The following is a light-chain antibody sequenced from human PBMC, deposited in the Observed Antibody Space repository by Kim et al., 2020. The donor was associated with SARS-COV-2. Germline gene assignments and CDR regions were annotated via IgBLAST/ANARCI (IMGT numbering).Light chain of an antibody. CDR1: QTIRSNY. V-gene: IGKV3-20*01. J-gene: IGKJ5*01. CDR2: GAS. Sequence: EIVLTQSPGTLSLSPGERVTLSCRASQTIRSNYLAWYQQKPGQAPRLLIYGASSRATGIPDRFSGGGSGTDFTLTISRLEPEDFAVYYCQKYGSSPNTFGQGTRLEIK. CDR3: QKYGSSPNT.